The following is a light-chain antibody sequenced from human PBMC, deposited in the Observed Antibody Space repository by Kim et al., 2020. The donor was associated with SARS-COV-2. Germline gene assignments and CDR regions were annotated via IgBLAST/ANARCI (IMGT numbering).Light chain of an antibody. CDR2: EIS. CDR1: ISDIGTYSL. V-gene: IGLV2-23*02. Sequence: GQSISITCSGTISDIGTYSLISWYQQHPGKAPRIIIFEISKRPSGVSGRFSGSKSGNTASLTISGLQPDDEADYFCCSFTSAVNWMFGGGTQLTVL. J-gene: IGLJ3*02. CDR3: CSFTSAVNWM.